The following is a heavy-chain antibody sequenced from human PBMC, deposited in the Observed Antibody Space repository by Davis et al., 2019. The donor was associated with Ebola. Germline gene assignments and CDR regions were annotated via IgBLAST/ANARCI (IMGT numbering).Heavy chain of an antibody. D-gene: IGHD3-3*01. V-gene: IGHV3-30*07. CDR1: EITFKEYS. J-gene: IGHJ6*04. CDR3: ARSGLSFGVVKYHYGMDV. CDR2: ISSDGRNR. Sequence: GESLKISCVASEITFKEYSVNWVRQAPGKGLEWVAIISSDGRNRFYAGSVKGRFTVSRDNSKKTMYLQMNSLRAEDTAVYYCARSGLSFGVVKYHYGMDVWGKGTTVTVSS.